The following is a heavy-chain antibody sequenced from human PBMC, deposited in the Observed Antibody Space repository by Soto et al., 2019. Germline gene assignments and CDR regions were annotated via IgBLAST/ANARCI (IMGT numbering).Heavy chain of an antibody. V-gene: IGHV4-59*01. CDR3: ARDLGGSSGHFDS. CDR1: GASISTSD. Sequence: QVQLQEAGPGLVKPSETVSLTCTVSGASISTSDWSWIRQPPGQGLAWVASIYSSGKIDSNPSLESRLTIWVATSKNQFSLNLRSVTAADTAVYYCARDLGGSSGHFDSWGQGTLVTVSS. J-gene: IGHJ4*02. CDR2: IYSSGKI. D-gene: IGHD6-19*01.